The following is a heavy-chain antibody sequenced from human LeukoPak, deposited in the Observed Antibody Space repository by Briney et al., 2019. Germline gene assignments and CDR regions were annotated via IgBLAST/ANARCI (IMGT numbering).Heavy chain of an antibody. J-gene: IGHJ4*02. V-gene: IGHV3-66*01. CDR2: IYSGGDT. Sequence: PGGSLRLSCTTSGFTFSGYAMGWVRQAPDKGLEWVSVIYSGGDTYYADSVKGRFTISRDNSKNMIYLEMSSLKAEDTAVYYCAKERSLEIAVAGTIFDYWGQGTLVTVSS. CDR1: GFTFSGYA. D-gene: IGHD6-19*01. CDR3: AKERSLEIAVAGTIFDY.